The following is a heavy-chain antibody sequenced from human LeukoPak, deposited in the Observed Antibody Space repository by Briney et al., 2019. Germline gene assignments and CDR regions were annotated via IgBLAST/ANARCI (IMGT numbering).Heavy chain of an antibody. V-gene: IGHV1-2*02. CDR3: ARGLAVAGIWQYYFDY. D-gene: IGHD6-19*01. CDR2: INPNSGGT. CDR1: GYTFTGYY. J-gene: IGHJ4*02. Sequence: GASVKVSCKASGYTFTGYYMHWVRQAPGQGLEWMGWINPNSGGTNYAQKFQGRVTMTRDTSISTAYMELSRLRSDDTAVYYCARGLAVAGIWQYYFDYWGQGTLVTVSS.